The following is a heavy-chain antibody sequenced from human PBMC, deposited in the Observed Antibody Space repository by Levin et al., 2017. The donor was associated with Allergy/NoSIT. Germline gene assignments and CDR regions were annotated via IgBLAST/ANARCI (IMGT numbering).Heavy chain of an antibody. CDR1: GFSLSTTGVG. CDR2: IYWDDDK. V-gene: IGHV2-5*02. J-gene: IGHJ2*01. Sequence: SGPTLVKPTQTLTLTCTFSGFSLSTTGVGVGWVRQPPGKALEWLALIYWDDDKRYSPSLKSRLTITKDTSKNQVVLIMTNMDPVDTATEYGAHGGSWYGGGYFDLWGRGTLVTVSS. D-gene: IGHD6-13*01. CDR3: AHGGSWYGGGYFDL.